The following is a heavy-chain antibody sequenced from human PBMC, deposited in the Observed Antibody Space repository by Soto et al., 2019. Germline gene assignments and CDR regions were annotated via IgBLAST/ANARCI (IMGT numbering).Heavy chain of an antibody. CDR1: VFTLREYN. CDR3: AREKCSSNNCYLGGYYGMDV. CDR2: ISSTGFYI. J-gene: IGHJ6*02. Sequence: PGGPLRLSYAVSVFTLREYNMNWVSQDPGKGLEWVSSISSTGFYIYYIDSLRGRITISRDKAKNSVYLQMSSLRGEDSAVYFWAREKCSSNNCYLGGYYGMDVWGQGTTVAVSS. V-gene: IGHV3-21*01. D-gene: IGHD2-2*01.